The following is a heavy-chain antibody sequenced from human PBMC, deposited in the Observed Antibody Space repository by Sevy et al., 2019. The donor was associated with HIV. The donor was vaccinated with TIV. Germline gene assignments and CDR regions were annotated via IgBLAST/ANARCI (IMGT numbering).Heavy chain of an antibody. V-gene: IGHV1-2*02. CDR3: ARDQNWLRFEVYYYYGMDV. Sequence: ASVKVSCKASGYTFTGYYMHWVRQAPGQGLEWMGWINPNSGGTNCAQKFQGRVTMTRGTFISTAYMELSRLRSDDTAVYYCARDQNWLRFEVYYYYGMDVWGQGTPVTVSS. CDR1: GYTFTGYY. D-gene: IGHD5-12*01. J-gene: IGHJ6*02. CDR2: INPNSGGT.